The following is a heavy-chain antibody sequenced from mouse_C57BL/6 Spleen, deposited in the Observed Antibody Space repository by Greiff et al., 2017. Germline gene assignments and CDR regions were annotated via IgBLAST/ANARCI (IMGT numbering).Heavy chain of an antibody. V-gene: IGHV3-6*01. J-gene: IGHJ2*01. CDR1: GYSITSGYY. D-gene: IGHD2-4*01. Sequence: EVQLVESGPGLVKPSQSLSLTCSVTGYSITSGYYWNWIRQFPGNKLEWMGYISYDGSNNYNPSLKNRISITRDTSKNQFFLKLNSVTTEDTATYYCARVGNDYAFDYWGQGTTLTVSS. CDR3: ARVGNDYAFDY. CDR2: ISYDGSN.